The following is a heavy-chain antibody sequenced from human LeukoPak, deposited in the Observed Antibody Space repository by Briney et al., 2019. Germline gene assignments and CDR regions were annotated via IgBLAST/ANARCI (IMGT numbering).Heavy chain of an antibody. CDR3: ARDWNGSGSPNDF. CDR2: IKTDGSEK. D-gene: IGHD3-10*01. J-gene: IGHJ4*02. V-gene: IGHV3-7*01. Sequence: PGGSLRLSCAVSGFTFSTYCMSWVRRAPGKGLEGVANIKTDGSEKYYVDSVKGRFTISRDKAKNSLYLQMTSVRAADVAVYYCARDWNGSGSPNDFWGQGTLVTVSS. CDR1: GFTFSTYC.